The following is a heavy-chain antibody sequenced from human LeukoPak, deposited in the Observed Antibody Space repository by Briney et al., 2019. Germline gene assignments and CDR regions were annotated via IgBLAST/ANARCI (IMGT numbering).Heavy chain of an antibody. CDR3: ARRRSGVAVAGKSYYYYYYMDV. Sequence: SETLSLTCTVSGGSISSSSYYWGWIRQPPGKGLEWIGSIYYSGSTYYNPSLKSRVTISVDTSKNQFSLKLSSVTAADTAVYYCARRRSGVAVAGKSYYYYYYMDVWGKGTTVTIS. CDR1: GGSISSSSYY. CDR2: IYYSGST. D-gene: IGHD6-19*01. V-gene: IGHV4-39*01. J-gene: IGHJ6*03.